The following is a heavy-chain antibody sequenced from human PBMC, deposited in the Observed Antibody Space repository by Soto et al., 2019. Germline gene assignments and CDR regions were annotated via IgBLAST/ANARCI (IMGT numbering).Heavy chain of an antibody. J-gene: IGHJ4*02. D-gene: IGHD2-2*01. CDR1: GFTFSNFA. V-gene: IGHV3-64D*06. Sequence: GGSLRLSCSASGFTFSNFAMHWVRQAPGKGLEYVSGITSNGDNTYHADSVQGRFTVSRDNSKSTLYLQMTSLRVEDTAVYYCVKGNQLLRYYFEYWGRGALVTVSS. CDR3: VKGNQLLRYYFEY. CDR2: ITSNGDNT.